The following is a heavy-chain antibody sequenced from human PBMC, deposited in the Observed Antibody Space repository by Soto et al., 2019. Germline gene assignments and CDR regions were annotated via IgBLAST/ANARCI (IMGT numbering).Heavy chain of an antibody. J-gene: IGHJ6*02. CDR1: GGSISSSSYY. CDR2: IYYSGST. CDR3: ARHHETKGGMDV. Sequence: KASETLSLTCTVSGGSISSSSYYWGWIRQPPGKGLEWIGSIYYSGSTYYNPSLKSRVTIFVDTSKNQFSLKLSSVTAADTAVYYCARHHETKGGMDVWGQGTTVTVSS. V-gene: IGHV4-39*01.